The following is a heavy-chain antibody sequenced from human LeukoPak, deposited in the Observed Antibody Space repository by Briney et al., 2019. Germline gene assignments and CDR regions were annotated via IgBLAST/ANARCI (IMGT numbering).Heavy chain of an antibody. D-gene: IGHD6-13*01. CDR2: IDYSGNT. CDR3: ARSGSSTWYKGAFDI. V-gene: IGHV4-34*01. CDR1: GGSFSGYY. Sequence: SETLSLTCTVSGGSFSGYYWSWIRQPPGKGLEWIGDIDYSGNTKYNPSLKSRVTISVDTSKNQFSLNLTSVTAADTAVYYCARSGSSTWYKGAFDIWGQGTMVTVAS. J-gene: IGHJ3*02.